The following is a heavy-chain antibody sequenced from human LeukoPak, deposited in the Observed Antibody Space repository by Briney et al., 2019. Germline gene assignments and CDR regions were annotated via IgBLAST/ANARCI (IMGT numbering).Heavy chain of an antibody. Sequence: SGESLKISCKGSGYSFTSYWIGWVRQTPGKGLEWMGIIYPGDSDTRYSPSFQGQVTISADKSISTAYLQWSSLKASDTAMYYCARQGDPSIAAAGPIFDYWGQGTLVTVSS. D-gene: IGHD6-13*01. CDR2: IYPGDSDT. J-gene: IGHJ4*02. CDR1: GYSFTSYW. V-gene: IGHV5-51*01. CDR3: ARQGDPSIAAAGPIFDY.